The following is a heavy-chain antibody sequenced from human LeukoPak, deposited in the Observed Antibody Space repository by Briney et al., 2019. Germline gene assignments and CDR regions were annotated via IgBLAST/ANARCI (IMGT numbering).Heavy chain of an antibody. CDR2: ISYSGNDE. V-gene: IGHV3-30-3*01. J-gene: IGHJ3*02. CDR1: GFIFKSYS. CDR3: ARSLIREDAFDI. Sequence: GGSLRLSCDASGFIFKSYSMHWVRLTPGRGLEWLAVISYSGNDEDYADSVKGRFTISRDNSKKTLYLEMNSLRIEDTAVYYCARSLIREDAFDIWGQGTMVTVSS. D-gene: IGHD2-8*01.